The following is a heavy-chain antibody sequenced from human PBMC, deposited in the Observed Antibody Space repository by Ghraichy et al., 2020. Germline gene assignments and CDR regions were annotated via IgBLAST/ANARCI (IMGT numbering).Heavy chain of an antibody. CDR3: ARAPTYSSSYYYYGMDV. Sequence: GGSLRLSCAASGFTFSSYGMHWVRQAPGKGLEWVAVIWYDGSNKYYADSVKGRFTISRDNSKNTLYLQMNSLRAEDTAVYYCARAPTYSSSYYYYGMDVWGQGTTVTVSS. CDR1: GFTFSSYG. D-gene: IGHD6-6*01. J-gene: IGHJ6*02. CDR2: IWYDGSNK. V-gene: IGHV3-33*01.